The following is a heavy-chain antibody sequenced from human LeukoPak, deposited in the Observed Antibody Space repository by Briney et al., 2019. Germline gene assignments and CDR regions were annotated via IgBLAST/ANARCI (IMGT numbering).Heavy chain of an antibody. CDR3: ARDAGRSGYDIFDY. D-gene: IGHD5-12*01. Sequence: GGSLRLSCAASGFTFSTYWMTWVRQAPGKGLEWVASIKQDGSEKLYVDSVRGRFTTSRDNAKNSVYLQMNSLRAEDTAVYYCARDAGRSGYDIFDYWGQGTLVTASS. V-gene: IGHV3-7*03. CDR2: IKQDGSEK. CDR1: GFTFSTYW. J-gene: IGHJ4*02.